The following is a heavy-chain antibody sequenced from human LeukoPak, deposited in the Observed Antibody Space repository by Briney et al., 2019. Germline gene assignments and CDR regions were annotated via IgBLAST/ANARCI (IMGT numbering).Heavy chain of an antibody. D-gene: IGHD3-10*01. V-gene: IGHV4-38-2*01. J-gene: IGHJ6*04. CDR2: MAHNRGT. CDR3: ASYSASGVSGYSYYGMDV. Sequence: PSETLSLTCAVSGYSISSCYYWGWIRQPPGKGLEWIGSMAHNRGTYYNPSLNSLVITSINTSKNQFSLRLSSVTAEDTAVYYCASYSASGVSGYSYYGMDVWGKGTMVTVSS. CDR1: GYSISSCYY.